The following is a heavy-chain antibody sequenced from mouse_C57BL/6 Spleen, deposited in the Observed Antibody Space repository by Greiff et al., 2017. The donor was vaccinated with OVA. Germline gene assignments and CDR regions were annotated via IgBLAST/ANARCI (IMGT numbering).Heavy chain of an antibody. Sequence: VQLQQSGPELVKPGASVKISCKASGYAFSRSWMNWVKQRPGKGLEWIGRIYPGDGDTNYNGKFKGKATLTADKSSSTAYMQLSSLASEDSAVYFCARGEYYGSFAYWGQGTLVTVSA. D-gene: IGHD1-1*01. CDR3: ARGEYYGSFAY. J-gene: IGHJ3*01. CDR2: IYPGDGDT. CDR1: GYAFSRSW. V-gene: IGHV1-82*01.